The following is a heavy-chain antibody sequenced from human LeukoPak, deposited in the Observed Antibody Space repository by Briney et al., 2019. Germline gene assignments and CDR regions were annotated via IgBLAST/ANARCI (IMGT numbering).Heavy chain of an antibody. CDR2: IYYSGST. Sequence: SETLSLTCTVSGGSISSYYWSWIRQPPGKGLEWIGYIYYSGSTNYNPSLKSRVTISVDTSKNQFSLKLSSVTAADTAVYYCATDFWSGPNIIDYWGQGTLVTVSS. D-gene: IGHD3-3*01. J-gene: IGHJ4*02. V-gene: IGHV4-59*01. CDR3: ATDFWSGPNIIDY. CDR1: GGSISSYY.